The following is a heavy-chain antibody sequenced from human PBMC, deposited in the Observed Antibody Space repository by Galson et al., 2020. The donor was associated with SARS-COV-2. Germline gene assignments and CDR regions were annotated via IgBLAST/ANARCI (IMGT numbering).Heavy chain of an antibody. CDR2: ISAYNGNT. CDR3: ARHTWDFWSGYSPYYFDY. V-gene: IGHV1-18*01. J-gene: IGHJ4*02. Sequence: ASVKVSCKASGYTFTSYGISWVRQAPGQGLEWMGWISAYNGNTNYAQKLQGRVTMTTDTSTSTAYMELRSLRSDDTAVYYCARHTWDFWSGYSPYYFDYWGQGTLVTVSS. D-gene: IGHD3-3*01. CDR1: GYTFTSYG.